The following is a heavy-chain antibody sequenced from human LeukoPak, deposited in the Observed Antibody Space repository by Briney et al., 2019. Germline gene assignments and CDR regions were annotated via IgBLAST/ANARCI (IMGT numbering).Heavy chain of an antibody. CDR2: ISWSSGNI. CDR1: GFTFGDYA. CDR3: ARGDTTMIVVLPYFDY. Sequence: PGRSLRLSCVTSGFTFGDYAMHWVRQAPGKGLEWVSGISWSSGNIGYADSVKGRFTISRDNTKNSLYLQMNSLRPEDTALYYCARGDTTMIVVLPYFDYWGQGTLVTVSS. D-gene: IGHD3-22*01. J-gene: IGHJ4*02. V-gene: IGHV3-9*01.